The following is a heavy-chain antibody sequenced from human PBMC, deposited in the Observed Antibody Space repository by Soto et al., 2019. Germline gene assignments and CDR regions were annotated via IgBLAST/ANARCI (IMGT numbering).Heavy chain of an antibody. D-gene: IGHD1-20*01. CDR3: AKEGGYNWNNPRGAFDI. J-gene: IGHJ3*02. V-gene: IGHV3-23*01. CDR1: GFTFSNYA. Sequence: PGGSLRLSCAASGFTFSNYAMSWVRQAPGTGLEWVSTLSATSGSTYYADSVKGRFTMSRDNSKNTLYLQMNSLRAEDTAVYYCAKEGGYNWNNPRGAFDIWGRGTMVTVSS. CDR2: LSATSGST.